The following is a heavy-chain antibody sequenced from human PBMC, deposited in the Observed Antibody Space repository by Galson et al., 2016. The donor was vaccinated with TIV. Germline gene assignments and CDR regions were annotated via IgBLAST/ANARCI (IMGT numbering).Heavy chain of an antibody. D-gene: IGHD2-15*01. J-gene: IGHJ4*02. CDR3: ATFSGARGPFDY. V-gene: IGHV1-46*01. CDR1: GYTLSHYY. Sequence: SVKVSCKASGYTLSHYYMHWVRQAPGQGLEWVGVIDPLGGGTTYAPQFQGRGTMTRDTSTSTVYMELTSLKSDDTAVLYCATFSGARGPFDYWGQGTLVAVSS. CDR2: IDPLGGGT.